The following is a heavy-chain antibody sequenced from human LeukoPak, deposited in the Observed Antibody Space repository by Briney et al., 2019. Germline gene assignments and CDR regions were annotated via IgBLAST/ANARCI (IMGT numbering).Heavy chain of an antibody. D-gene: IGHD5-24*01. CDR3: ARDGYNPGAYYFDY. V-gene: IGHV4-61*02. J-gene: IGHJ4*02. Sequence: PSETLSLTCTVSGGSISSGSYYWSWIRQPAGKGLEWIGRIYTSGSTNYNPSLKSRVTISVDTSKNQFSLKLSSVTAADTAVYYCARDGYNPGAYYFDYWGQGTLVTVSS. CDR2: IYTSGST. CDR1: GGSISSGSYY.